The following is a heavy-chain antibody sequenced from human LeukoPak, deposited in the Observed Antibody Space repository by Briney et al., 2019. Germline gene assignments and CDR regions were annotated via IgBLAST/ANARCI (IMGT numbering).Heavy chain of an antibody. CDR1: GFSFITYG. V-gene: IGHV3-33*06. Sequence: GGSLRLSCAASGFSFITYGMHWVRQAPGKGLEWVAGLYSDEEYKMYADSVKGRFTISRDNSKNTLYLQMNSLRAEDTAVYYCANDYSNYLDYWGQGTLVTVSS. D-gene: IGHD4-11*01. CDR2: LYSDEEYK. CDR3: ANDYSNYLDY. J-gene: IGHJ4*02.